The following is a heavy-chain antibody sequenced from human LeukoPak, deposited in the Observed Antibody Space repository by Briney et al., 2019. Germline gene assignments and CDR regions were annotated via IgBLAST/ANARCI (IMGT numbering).Heavy chain of an antibody. CDR3: ARDWGVIAVALLNNWFDP. CDR2: MNANSGGT. D-gene: IGHD6-19*01. J-gene: IGHJ5*02. CDR1: GYTFTGYY. V-gene: IGHV1-2*06. Sequence: ASVKVSCKASGYTFTGYYMHWVRQAPGQGLEWMGRMNANSGGTNYAKKFQGRVTMTRDTSISTAYMDLSRLRSDDTAVYDCARDWGVIAVALLNNWFDPWGQGTLVTVSS.